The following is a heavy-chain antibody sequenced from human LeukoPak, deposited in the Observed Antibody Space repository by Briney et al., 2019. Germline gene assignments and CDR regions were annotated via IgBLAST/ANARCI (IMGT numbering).Heavy chain of an antibody. CDR2: INSDGSST. CDR1: GFTFSGYW. J-gene: IGHJ4*02. V-gene: IGHV3-74*01. CDR3: ARAPEWLAIYYFDY. Sequence: GGSLRLSCAASGFTFSGYWMHWVRQAPGKGLVWVSRINSDGSSTSYADSVKGRFTISRDNAKNTLYLQMNSLRAEDTAVYYCARAPEWLAIYYFDYWGQGTLVTVSS. D-gene: IGHD6-19*01.